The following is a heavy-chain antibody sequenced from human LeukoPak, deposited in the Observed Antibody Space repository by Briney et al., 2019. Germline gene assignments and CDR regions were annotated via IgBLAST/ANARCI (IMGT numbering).Heavy chain of an antibody. CDR3: ARDLEWEPPGYYMDV. CDR2: INPNSGGT. Sequence: GASVKVSCKASGYTFTGYYMHWVRQAPGQGLEWMGWINPNSGGTNYAQKFQGRVTMTRDTSISTAYMELSRLRSDDTAVYYCARDLEWEPPGYYMDVWGKGTTVTVSS. V-gene: IGHV1-2*02. CDR1: GYTFTGYY. J-gene: IGHJ6*03. D-gene: IGHD1-26*01.